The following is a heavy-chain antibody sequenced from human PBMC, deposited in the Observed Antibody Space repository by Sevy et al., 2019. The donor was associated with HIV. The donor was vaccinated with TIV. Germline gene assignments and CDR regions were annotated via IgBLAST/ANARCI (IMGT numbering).Heavy chain of an antibody. Sequence: VTASETLSLTCTVSGGSISSSSYYWGWIRQPPGKGLEWIGSIYYSGSTYYNPSLKSRVTISVDTSKNQFSLKLSSVTAADTAVYYCARHRGEDSSGWYGPRDSYNWFDPWGQGTLVTVSS. CDR1: GGSISSSSYY. CDR2: IYYSGST. CDR3: ARHRGEDSSGWYGPRDSYNWFDP. V-gene: IGHV4-39*01. J-gene: IGHJ5*02. D-gene: IGHD6-19*01.